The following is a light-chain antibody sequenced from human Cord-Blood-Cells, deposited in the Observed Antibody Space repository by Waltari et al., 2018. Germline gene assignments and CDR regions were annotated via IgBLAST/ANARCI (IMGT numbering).Light chain of an antibody. Sequence: QSVLTQPPSASGTPGQRVTISCSGSSSNIGSNTVNWYQQLPGTAPKLLIYSNNPRPSGVPDRFSGSKSGTSASLAISGLQSEDEANYYCAAWDDSLNGWVLGGGTKLTVL. CDR2: SNN. CDR1: SSNIGSNT. J-gene: IGLJ3*02. CDR3: AAWDDSLNGWV. V-gene: IGLV1-44*01.